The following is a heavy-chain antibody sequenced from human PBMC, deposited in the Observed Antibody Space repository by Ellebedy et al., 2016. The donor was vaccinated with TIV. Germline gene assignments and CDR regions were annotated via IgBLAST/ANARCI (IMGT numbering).Heavy chain of an antibody. J-gene: IGHJ4*02. D-gene: IGHD2-21*02. V-gene: IGHV1-2*02. CDR2: INPNSGGT. CDR3: ARDGACGGDCYGDNY. Sequence: AASVKVSCKASGYTFSGYYMHWVRQAPGQGLEWMGCINPNSGGTNYAQNFQGRVTMTRDTSISTAYMELSWLRSDDTAVYYCARDGACGGDCYGDNYWGQGSLVTVSS. CDR1: GYTFSGYY.